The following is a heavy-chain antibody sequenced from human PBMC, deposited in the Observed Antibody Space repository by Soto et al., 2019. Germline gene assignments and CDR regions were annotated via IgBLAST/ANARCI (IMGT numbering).Heavy chain of an antibody. Sequence: EVQLVDSGGGLVQPGGSLRLSCAASGFIFSNYVMSWVRQAPGTGLEGVSSISDSGGTSYYADSVKGRFTISRDNSKNTLYLQMNSLRAEDTAIYYCAKRPRALLTFDYWGQGTLVTVSS. CDR1: GFIFSNYV. V-gene: IGHV3-23*04. CDR2: ISDSGGTS. J-gene: IGHJ4*02. CDR3: AKRPRALLTFDY. D-gene: IGHD1-26*01.